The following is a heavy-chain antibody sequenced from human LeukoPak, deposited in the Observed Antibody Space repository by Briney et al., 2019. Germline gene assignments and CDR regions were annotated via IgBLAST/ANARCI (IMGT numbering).Heavy chain of an antibody. CDR3: ASEWLGYDSSGYYF. CDR1: GGSFSGYH. V-gene: IGHV4-34*01. CDR2: INHSGST. D-gene: IGHD3-22*01. Sequence: SETLSLTCAVYGGSFSGYHWSWIRQPPGKGLEWIGEINHSGSTNYNPSLKSRVTISVDTSKNQFSLKLSSVTAADTAVYYCASEWLGYDSSGYYFWGQGTLVTVSS. J-gene: IGHJ4*02.